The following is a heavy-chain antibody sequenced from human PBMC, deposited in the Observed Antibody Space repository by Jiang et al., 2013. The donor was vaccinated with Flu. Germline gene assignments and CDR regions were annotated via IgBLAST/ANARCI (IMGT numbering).Heavy chain of an antibody. J-gene: IGHJ3*01. D-gene: IGHD2-8*01. CDR1: GGSISSSSSY. V-gene: IGHV4-39*01. CDR2: FYYSGST. Sequence: GLVKPSETLSFTCSVSGGSISSSSSYWGWVRQPPGKGLEWIGSFYYSGSTYYNPSLRSRVTISVDTSKNQFSLKLSSVTAADTAVYYCARLRVKMAERAFDLWGQGTMVTVSS. CDR3: ARLRVKMAERAFDL.